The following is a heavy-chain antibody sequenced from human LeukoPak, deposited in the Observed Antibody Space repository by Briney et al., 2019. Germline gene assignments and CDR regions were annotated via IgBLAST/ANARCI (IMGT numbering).Heavy chain of an antibody. D-gene: IGHD3-3*01. CDR2: INPSSGST. CDR3: ARDLMGFLESDY. V-gene: IGHV1-46*01. J-gene: IGHJ4*02. CDR1: GYTFTSYY. Sequence: ASVKVSCKASGYTFTSYYMHWVRQAPGQGLEWMGIINPSSGSTSYAQKFQGRVTMTRDMSTSTVYMELSSLRSEDTAVYYCARDLMGFLESDYWGQGTLVTVSS.